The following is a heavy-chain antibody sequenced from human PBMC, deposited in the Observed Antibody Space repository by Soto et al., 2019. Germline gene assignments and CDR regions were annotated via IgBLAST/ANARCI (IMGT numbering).Heavy chain of an antibody. V-gene: IGHV4-4*02. J-gene: IGHJ4*02. CDR2: ISHSGTV. CDR3: ARDYDGFDY. Sequence: QVRLQESGPGLVKPSETVSLTCDVSSVSITSSNWWTWVRQPPGKGLEWIGKISHSGTVNYNATLRSQVTITVDKPKNQLSLKLMSVTASDTAVYYCARDYDGFDYWGQGILVTVSS. D-gene: IGHD3-16*01. CDR1: SVSITSSNW.